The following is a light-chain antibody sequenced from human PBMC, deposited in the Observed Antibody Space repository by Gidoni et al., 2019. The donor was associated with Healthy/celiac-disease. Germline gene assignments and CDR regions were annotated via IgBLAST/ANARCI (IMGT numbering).Light chain of an antibody. CDR2: DAS. V-gene: IGKV3-11*01. Sequence: EIVLTQSPATLSLSPGERATLSCRASQSVGSYLAWYQQKPGQAPRLLIYDASNRATGIPARFSGSGSGTDFTLTISSLEPEDFVVYYCQQRSNWPPAITFGQXTRLEIK. CDR3: QQRSNWPPAIT. CDR1: QSVGSY. J-gene: IGKJ5*01.